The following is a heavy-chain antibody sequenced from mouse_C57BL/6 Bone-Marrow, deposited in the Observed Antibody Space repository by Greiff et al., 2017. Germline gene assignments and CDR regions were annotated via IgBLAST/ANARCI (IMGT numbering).Heavy chain of an antibody. V-gene: IGHV1-76*01. CDR1: GYTFTDYY. CDR2: IYPGSGNT. Sequence: QVQLQQPGAELVMPGASVKLSCKASGYTFTDYYINWVKQRPGQGLEWIARIYPGSGNTYYNEKFKGKATLTAEKSSSTAYMQLSSLTSEDSAVYFCARPYGNYSAWFAYWGQGTLVTVSA. CDR3: ARPYGNYSAWFAY. D-gene: IGHD2-1*01. J-gene: IGHJ3*01.